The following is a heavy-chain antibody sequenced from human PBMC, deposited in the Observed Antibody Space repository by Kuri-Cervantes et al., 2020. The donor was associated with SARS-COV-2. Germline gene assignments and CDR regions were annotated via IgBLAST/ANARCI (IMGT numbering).Heavy chain of an antibody. Sequence: SKTLSLTCTASGGSISSYYWSWIRQPAGKGLEWMGRSYTSGSTNYNPSLKSRVTISVDTSKNQFYLKLSSVTAADTTVYYCAIINWNRFDYWGQGTRVTVSS. CDR2: SYTSGST. D-gene: IGHD1-1*01. V-gene: IGHV4-4*07. CDR1: GGSISSYY. CDR3: AIINWNRFDY. J-gene: IGHJ4*02.